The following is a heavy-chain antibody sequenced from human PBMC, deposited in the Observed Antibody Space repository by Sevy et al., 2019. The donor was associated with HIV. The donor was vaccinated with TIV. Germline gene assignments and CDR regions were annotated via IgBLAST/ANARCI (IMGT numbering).Heavy chain of an antibody. V-gene: IGHV3-23*01. J-gene: IGHJ6*02. CDR3: AKDHYTAVTIFGVITPGYYGMDV. CDR1: GFTFNDYA. D-gene: IGHD3-3*01. Sequence: GGSLRLSCAASGFTFNDYAMSWVRQAPGRDLEWVSTISGRGDTTNYADSVKGRFTISRDNSKNTLYLQMNSLRAEDSAVYYCAKDHYTAVTIFGVITPGYYGMDVWGQGTTVTVSS. CDR2: ISGRGDTT.